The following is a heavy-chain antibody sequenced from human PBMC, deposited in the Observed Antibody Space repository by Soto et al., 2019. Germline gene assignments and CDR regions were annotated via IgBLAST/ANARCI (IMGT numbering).Heavy chain of an antibody. Sequence: GGSLRLSCAASGFTFSSYAMSWVRQAPGKGLEWVSAISGSGGSTYYADSVKGRFTISRDNSKNTLYLQMNSLRAEDTAVYYCARHLLYDFWSGYYVRDAFDIWGQGTMVTV. D-gene: IGHD3-3*01. CDR2: ISGSGGST. CDR1: GFTFSSYA. V-gene: IGHV3-23*01. CDR3: ARHLLYDFWSGYYVRDAFDI. J-gene: IGHJ3*02.